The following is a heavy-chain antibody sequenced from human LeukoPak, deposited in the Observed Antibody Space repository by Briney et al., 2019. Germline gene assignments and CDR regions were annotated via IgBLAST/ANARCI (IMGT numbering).Heavy chain of an antibody. CDR2: IYPGDSDT. J-gene: IGHJ4*02. CDR3: ARLPYCGGDCYPRLGDY. V-gene: IGHV5-51*01. CDR1: GYSFTSYW. D-gene: IGHD2-21*02. Sequence: GESLKISCKGSGYSFTSYWIGWGRQMPGKGVEWMGIIYPGDSDTRYSPSFQGQVTISADKSISTAYLQWSSLKASDTAMYYCARLPYCGGDCYPRLGDYWGQGTLVTVSS.